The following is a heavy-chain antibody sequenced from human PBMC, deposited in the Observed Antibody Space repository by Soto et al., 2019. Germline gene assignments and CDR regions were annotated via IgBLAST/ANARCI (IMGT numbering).Heavy chain of an antibody. J-gene: IGHJ4*02. CDR3: ASGQLVTRLFDY. V-gene: IGHV3-74*01. CDR1: GFTFSSYW. Sequence: LRLSCAASGFTFSSYWMHWVRQAPGKGLVWVSRINSDGSSTSYADSAKGRFTISRDNAKNTLYLQMNSLRAEDTAVYYCASGQLVTRLFDYWGQGTLVTVSS. CDR2: INSDGSST. D-gene: IGHD1-1*01.